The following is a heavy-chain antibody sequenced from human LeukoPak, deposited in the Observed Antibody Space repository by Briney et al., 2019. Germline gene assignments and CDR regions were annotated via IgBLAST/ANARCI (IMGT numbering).Heavy chain of an antibody. Sequence: PGRSLGLSCAASGFTFSSYGMHWVRQAPGKGLEWVAVIWYDGSNKYYADSVKGRFTISRDNSKNTLYLQMNSLRAEDTAVYYCARDFSNGDYIDYWGQGTLVTVSS. J-gene: IGHJ4*02. CDR2: IWYDGSNK. V-gene: IGHV3-33*01. CDR3: ARDFSNGDYIDY. CDR1: GFTFSSYG. D-gene: IGHD4-17*01.